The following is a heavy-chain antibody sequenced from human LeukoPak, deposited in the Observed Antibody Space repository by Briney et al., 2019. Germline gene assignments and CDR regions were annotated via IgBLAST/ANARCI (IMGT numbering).Heavy chain of an antibody. CDR1: GFTFSDYY. V-gene: IGHV3-11*01. D-gene: IGHD4-17*01. J-gene: IGHJ4*02. CDR2: ISTSGRTI. Sequence: PGGSLRLSCAASGFTFSDYYMSWIRQAPGKGLEWVSYISTSGRTIYYVDSVKGRFTISRDNAKNSLYLQMNSLRAEDTAVYYCARALRDYGTSFDYWGQGTLVTVSS. CDR3: ARALRDYGTSFDY.